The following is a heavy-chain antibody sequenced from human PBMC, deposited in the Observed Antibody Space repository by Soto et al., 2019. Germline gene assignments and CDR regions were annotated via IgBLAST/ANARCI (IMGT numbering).Heavy chain of an antibody. CDR3: ARGPNSSSWYPVGSYFDY. V-gene: IGHV4-4*02. CDR1: GGSISSSNW. J-gene: IGHJ4*02. CDR2: IYHSGST. Sequence: SETLSLTCAVSGGSISSSNWWSWVRQPPGKGLEWIGEIYHSGSTNYNPSLKSRVTISVDKPKNQFSLKLSSVTAADTAVYYCARGPNSSSWYPVGSYFDYWGQGTLVTVSS. D-gene: IGHD6-13*01.